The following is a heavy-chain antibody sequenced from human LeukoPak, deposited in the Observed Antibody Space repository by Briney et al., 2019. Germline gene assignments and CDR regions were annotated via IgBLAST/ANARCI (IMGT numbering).Heavy chain of an antibody. D-gene: IGHD2-21*01. Sequence: SETLSLTCTVSGYSISSGYYWSWIRQPPGKGLEWIGYIYYSGSTNYNPSLKSRVTISVDMSKNQFSLKLSSVTAADTAVYYCARSIASFDIWGQGTMVTVSS. CDR3: ARSIASFDI. CDR1: GYSISSGYY. V-gene: IGHV4-61*01. J-gene: IGHJ3*02. CDR2: IYYSGST.